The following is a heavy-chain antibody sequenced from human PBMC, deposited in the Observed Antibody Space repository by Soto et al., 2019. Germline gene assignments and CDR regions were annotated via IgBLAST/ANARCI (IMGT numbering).Heavy chain of an antibody. D-gene: IGHD3-10*01. V-gene: IGHV3-21*01. CDR3: ARDLGYYGSRSSGEFDY. J-gene: IGHJ4*02. Sequence: EVQLVESGGGLVKPGGSLRLSCAASGFTFSSYSMNWVRQAPGKGLEWVSSISSSSSYIYYADSVKGRFTISRDNAKNSLYLQMNSLRAEDTAVYYCARDLGYYGSRSSGEFDYWGQGTLVTVSS. CDR1: GFTFSSYS. CDR2: ISSSSSYI.